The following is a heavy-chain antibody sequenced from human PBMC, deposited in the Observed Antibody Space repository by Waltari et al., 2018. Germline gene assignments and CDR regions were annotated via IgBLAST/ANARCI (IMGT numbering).Heavy chain of an antibody. CDR3: VRNGLGYCTSPTCYRNDD. CDR2: IYHGGDT. Sequence: QVQLQESGPGLVRPSETLSLTCGGSGYFINSGYYWGWVRQTPGQGLQWLATIYHGGDTYSNPSLKSRLTISLDTSTNQFSLKVTSVTAADTATYYCVRNGLGYCTSPTCYRNDDWGQGILVTVSS. V-gene: IGHV4-38-2*01. CDR1: GYFINSGYY. D-gene: IGHD2-2*01. J-gene: IGHJ4*02.